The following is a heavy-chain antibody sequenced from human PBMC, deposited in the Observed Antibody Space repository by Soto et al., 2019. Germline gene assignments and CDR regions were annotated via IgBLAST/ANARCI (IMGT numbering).Heavy chain of an antibody. CDR2: IYWDDDK. J-gene: IGHJ4*02. D-gene: IGHD5-18*01. V-gene: IGHV2-5*02. CDR1: GFSLTTSGVG. CDR3: AHRGYMYGNWDQGYFDY. Sequence: QITLKESGPPRVKPTQTLTLTCTFSGFSLTTSGVGVGWIRQPPGKALEWLAVIYWDDDKRYSPSLKSRLTITKDTSRYQVVLTMTYMDPVDTATYFCAHRGYMYGNWDQGYFDYWGQGTLVTVSS.